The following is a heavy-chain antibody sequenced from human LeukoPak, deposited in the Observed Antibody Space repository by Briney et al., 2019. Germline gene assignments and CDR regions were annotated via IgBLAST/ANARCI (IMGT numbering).Heavy chain of an antibody. CDR1: GFTFSSYW. J-gene: IGHJ4*02. V-gene: IGHV3-74*01. CDR3: ARGRPHGNDY. CDR2: IASDGSST. Sequence: GGSLRLSCAASGFTFSSYWMNWVRQAPGKGLVWVSRIASDGSSTTYADSVKGRFSISRDNAKNTLYLQMNSLRVEDTAVYYCARGRPHGNDYWGQETLVTVSS. D-gene: IGHD4-23*01.